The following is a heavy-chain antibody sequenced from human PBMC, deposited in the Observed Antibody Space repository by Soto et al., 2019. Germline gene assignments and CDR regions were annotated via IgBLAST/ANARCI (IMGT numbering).Heavy chain of an antibody. J-gene: IGHJ4*02. CDR3: ARDSRYCSGGSCYLFDH. CDR1: GFTFSDYQ. V-gene: IGHV3-11*01. CDR2: ISSSGSTI. Sequence: PGGSLRLSCAASGFTFSDYQMTWIRQAPGKGLEWVSYISSSGSTIYYADSVKGRFTISRDNAKKSLYLQMNSLRAEDTAVYYCARDSRYCSGGSCYLFDHWGQGTLVTVSS. D-gene: IGHD2-15*01.